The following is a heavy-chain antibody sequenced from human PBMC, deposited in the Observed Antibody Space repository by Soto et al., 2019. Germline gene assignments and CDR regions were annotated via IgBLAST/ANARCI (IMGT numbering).Heavy chain of an antibody. CDR2: ISGSGGST. V-gene: IGHV3-23*01. CDR3: AKDHGCSGGSCYPEYFQH. Sequence: GGSLRLSCAASGFTFSSYAMSWVRQAPGKGLEWVSAISGSGGSTYYADSVKGRFTISRDNSKNTLYLQMNSLRAEDTAVYYCAKDHGCSGGSCYPEYFQHWGQGTLVTVSS. CDR1: GFTFSSYA. D-gene: IGHD2-15*01. J-gene: IGHJ1*01.